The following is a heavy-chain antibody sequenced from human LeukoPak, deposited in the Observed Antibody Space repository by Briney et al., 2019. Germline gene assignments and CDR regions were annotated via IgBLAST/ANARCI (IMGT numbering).Heavy chain of an antibody. Sequence: GGSLRLSCAASGFTVSSNYMSWVRQAPGKGLEWVSVIYSGGRTYYADSVKGRFTISRHNSKNTLYLQMNSLRAEDTAVYYCARDHIVVVPAAMPAGGYYYYYGMDVWGQGTTVTVSS. J-gene: IGHJ6*02. V-gene: IGHV3-53*04. CDR2: IYSGGRT. CDR1: GFTVSSNY. CDR3: ARDHIVVVPAAMPAGGYYYYYGMDV. D-gene: IGHD2-2*01.